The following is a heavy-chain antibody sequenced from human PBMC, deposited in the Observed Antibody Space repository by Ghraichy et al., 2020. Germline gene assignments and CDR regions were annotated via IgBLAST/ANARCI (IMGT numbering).Heavy chain of an antibody. D-gene: IGHD3-10*01. CDR2: INRDGSST. CDR1: GFTFSAYW. CDR3: ARGPDYYGSGSDY. J-gene: IGHJ4*02. V-gene: IGHV3-74*01. Sequence: SCAASGFTFSAYWMHWVRQAPGKGLVWVSRINRDGSSTSYADSVKGRFTTSRDNAKNTLYLQMNSLRAEDTAVYYCARGPDYYGSGSDYWGQGILFTVSS.